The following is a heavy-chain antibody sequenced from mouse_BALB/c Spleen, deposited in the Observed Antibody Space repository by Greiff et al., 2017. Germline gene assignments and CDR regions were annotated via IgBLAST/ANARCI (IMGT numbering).Heavy chain of an antibody. D-gene: IGHD2-3*01. CDR1: GYSITSDYA. Sequence: EVKLMESGPGLVKPSQSLSLTCTVTGYSITSDYAWNWIRQFPGNKQEWMGYISYSGSTSYNPSLKSRISITRDTSKNQFFLQLNSVTTEDTATYYCARSGDGYYYYFDYWGQGTTLTVSS. V-gene: IGHV3-2*02. CDR3: ARSGDGYYYYFDY. CDR2: ISYSGST. J-gene: IGHJ2*01.